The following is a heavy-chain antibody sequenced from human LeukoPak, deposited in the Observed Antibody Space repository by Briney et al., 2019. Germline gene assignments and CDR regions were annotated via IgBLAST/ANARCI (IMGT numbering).Heavy chain of an antibody. J-gene: IGHJ6*03. V-gene: IGHV1-2*02. CDR1: GYTFTGYY. CDR2: INPNSGGT. Sequence: ASVKVSCKASGYTFTGYYMHWVRQAPGQGLEWMGWINPNSGGTNYAQKFQGRVTMTRDTSISTAYMELSRLRSDDTAVYYCARDRDQGYYYYMDVWGKGTTVTVSS. D-gene: IGHD3-10*01. CDR3: ARDRDQGYYYYMDV.